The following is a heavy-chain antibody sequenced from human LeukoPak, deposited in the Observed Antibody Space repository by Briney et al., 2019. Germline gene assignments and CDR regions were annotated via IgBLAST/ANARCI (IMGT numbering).Heavy chain of an antibody. V-gene: IGHV3-74*01. CDR3: ARVGVGNYDFDY. J-gene: IGHJ4*02. Sequence: GGSLRLSCAASGFTVSSNYMSWVRQAPGKGLVWVSRINTDGSTTSSADSVKGRFTISRDNAKNTLYLQMNSLRAEDTAVYYCARVGVGNYDFDYWGQGTLVTVSS. D-gene: IGHD3-16*01. CDR1: GFTVSSNY. CDR2: INTDGSTT.